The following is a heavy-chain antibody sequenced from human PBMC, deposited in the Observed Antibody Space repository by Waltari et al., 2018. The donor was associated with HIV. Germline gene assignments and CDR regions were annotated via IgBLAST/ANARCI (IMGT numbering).Heavy chain of an antibody. CDR1: GSTFNHYA. CDR3: ARGVYYDILTGPIMGYFDY. Sequence: QVQLVQSGAEVKKPGYSVTVSGKASGSTFNHYAFIWVRQAPGQGLEWMGGIIPIFNTRNYAQKFQGRVTITADESTSTAYMELSSLRSEDTAVYYCARGVYYDILTGPIMGYFDYWGQGTLVTVSS. J-gene: IGHJ4*02. D-gene: IGHD3-9*01. V-gene: IGHV1-69*01. CDR2: IIPIFNTR.